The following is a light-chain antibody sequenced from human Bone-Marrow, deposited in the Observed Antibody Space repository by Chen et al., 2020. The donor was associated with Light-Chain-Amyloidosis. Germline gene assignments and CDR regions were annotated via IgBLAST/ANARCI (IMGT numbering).Light chain of an antibody. CDR1: NIGSTS. CDR3: QVWDRSSDRPV. Sequence: SYVLTQPSSVSVAPGQTATIACGGNNIGSTSVHWYQQTPGQAPLLVVYDDSDRPSGIPERLSGPNSGNTATLTISRVEAGDEADYYCQVWDRSSDRPVFGGGTKLTGL. V-gene: IGLV3-21*02. CDR2: DDS. J-gene: IGLJ3*02.